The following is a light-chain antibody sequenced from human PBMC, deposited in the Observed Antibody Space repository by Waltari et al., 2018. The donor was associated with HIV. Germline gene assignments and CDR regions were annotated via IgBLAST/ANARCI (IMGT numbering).Light chain of an antibody. V-gene: IGLV1-47*01. CDR1: SFNIGRNF. J-gene: IGLJ1*01. CDR2: RDN. CDR3: AAWDDSLSGSYV. Sequence: QSVLTQPPSASGSPGQRVIVSCSGSSFNIGRNFVSWSQQLPGTAPNVLIFRDNQRPSGVPDRFSGSKSGASASLAISGLRSEDEADYYCAAWDDSLSGSYVFGPGTKVTVL.